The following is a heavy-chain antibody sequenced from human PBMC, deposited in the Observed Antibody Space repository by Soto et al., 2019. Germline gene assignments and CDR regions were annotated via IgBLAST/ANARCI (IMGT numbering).Heavy chain of an antibody. Sequence: GESLKISCKGSGYSFTSYWNGWVRQMPGKGMEWMGIIYPGDSDTRYSPSFQGQVTISADKSISTAYLQWISLKASDTSMYYCARQYCSSTSCYADYWGQGTLVTVSS. CDR1: GYSFTSYW. V-gene: IGHV5-51*01. D-gene: IGHD2-2*01. CDR2: IYPGDSDT. J-gene: IGHJ4*02. CDR3: ARQYCSSTSCYADY.